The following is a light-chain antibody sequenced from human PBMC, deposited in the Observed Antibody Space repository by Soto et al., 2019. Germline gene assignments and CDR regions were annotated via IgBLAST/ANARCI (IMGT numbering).Light chain of an antibody. Sequence: QSVLTQPPSVSGSPGQRVTISCTGSSSDIGAGYHVHWYQQLPGTAPKLPIYGNNNRPSGVPDRFSGSKSATSASLAITGLQAEEEADYYCQSYDSSLSGSVFGGGTKLTVL. CDR2: GNN. CDR1: SSDIGAGYH. J-gene: IGLJ3*02. CDR3: QSYDSSLSGSV. V-gene: IGLV1-40*01.